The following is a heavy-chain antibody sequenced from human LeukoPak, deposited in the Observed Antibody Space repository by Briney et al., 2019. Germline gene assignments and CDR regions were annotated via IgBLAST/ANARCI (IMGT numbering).Heavy chain of an antibody. CDR3: ARTPPKGDIDY. V-gene: IGHV1-8*01. Sequence: ASVKVSCKASGGTFTNYDINWVRQATGQGLEWLGWMSASSGNTGYAQKFQGRVSMTRATSISTAYLELSSLTFEDTAVYYCARTPPKGDIDYWGQGTLVTVSS. CDR2: MSASSGNT. CDR1: GGTFTNYD. J-gene: IGHJ4*02. D-gene: IGHD2-21*02.